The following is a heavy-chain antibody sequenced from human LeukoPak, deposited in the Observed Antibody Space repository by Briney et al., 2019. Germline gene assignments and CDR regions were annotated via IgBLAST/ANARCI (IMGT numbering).Heavy chain of an antibody. Sequence: GGSLRLSCAASGFTFDDYGMRWVRQAPGKGVEWGSGINWNGGSTGYADSVKGRFTISRDNAKNSLYLQMNSLRAEDTALYYCARMYYYDSSGYNDYWGQGTLVTVSS. J-gene: IGHJ4*02. D-gene: IGHD3-22*01. V-gene: IGHV3-20*04. CDR1: GFTFDDYG. CDR3: ARMYYYDSSGYNDY. CDR2: INWNGGST.